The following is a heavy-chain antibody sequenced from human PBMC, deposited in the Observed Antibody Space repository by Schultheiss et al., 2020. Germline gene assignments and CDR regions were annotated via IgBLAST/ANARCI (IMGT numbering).Heavy chain of an antibody. CDR3: AREGPSGVPWDY. V-gene: IGHV3-33*08. J-gene: IGHJ4*02. Sequence: GGSLRLTCAASGFTFSSYGMHWVRQAPGKGLEWVAVIWYDGSNKYYADSVKGRFTISRDNAKNSLYLQMNSLRDEDTAVYYCAREGPSGVPWDYWGRGTLVTVSS. CDR2: IWYDGSNK. CDR1: GFTFSSYG. D-gene: IGHD3-10*01.